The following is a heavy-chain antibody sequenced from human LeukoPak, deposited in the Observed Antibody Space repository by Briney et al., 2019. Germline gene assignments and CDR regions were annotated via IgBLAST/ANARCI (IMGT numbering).Heavy chain of an antibody. CDR3: ARDREGYCSGGSCPFDY. V-gene: IGHV1-69*04. J-gene: IGHJ4*02. Sequence: SVKVFCKASGGTFSSYAISWVRQAPGQGLEWMGRIIPILGIANYAQKFQGRVTITADKSTSTAYMELSSLRSEDTAVYYCARDREGYCSGGSCPFDYWGQGTLVTVSS. CDR1: GGTFSSYA. CDR2: IIPILGIA. D-gene: IGHD2-15*01.